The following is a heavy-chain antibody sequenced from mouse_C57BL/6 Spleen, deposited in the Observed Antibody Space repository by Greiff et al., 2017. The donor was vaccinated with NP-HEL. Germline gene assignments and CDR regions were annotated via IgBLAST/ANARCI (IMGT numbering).Heavy chain of an antibody. D-gene: IGHD1-1*01. CDR2: IHPSDSDT. J-gene: IGHJ2*01. CDR3: AIKGLPYYGSSYFDY. Sequence: QVQLKQPGAELVKPGASVKVSCKASGYTFTSYWMRWVKQRPGQGLEWIGRIHPSDSDTNYNQKFKGKATLTVDKSSSTAYMQLSSLTSEDSAVYYCAIKGLPYYGSSYFDYWGQGTTLTVSS. V-gene: IGHV1-74*01. CDR1: GYTFTSYW.